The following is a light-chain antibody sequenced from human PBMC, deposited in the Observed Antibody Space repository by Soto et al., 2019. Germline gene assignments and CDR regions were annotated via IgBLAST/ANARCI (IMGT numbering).Light chain of an antibody. CDR1: QSVSSN. CDR3: QQYNDWSRT. CDR2: GAS. V-gene: IGKV3-15*01. J-gene: IGKJ1*01. Sequence: DIVMTQSPAILSVPPGERATLSCRASQSVSSNLAWYQQKPGQAPRLLIFGASTRAAGIPARFSGSGSGTEFTLTISSLQSGDFAVYYCQQYNDWSRTFGQGTNVEVK.